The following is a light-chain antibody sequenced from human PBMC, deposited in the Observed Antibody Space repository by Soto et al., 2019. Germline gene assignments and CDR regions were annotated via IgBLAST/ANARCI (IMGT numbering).Light chain of an antibody. CDR1: SSNIGNNF. Sequence: QSVLTQPPSMSAAARQKVTISCAGSSSNIGNNFVSWYQQFPGTAPKLLIFDNGQRPSGIPDRFFGAKSGSSATLSITGPQTGDEAIYYCATWDTKLNGVVFGGGTKLTVL. CDR3: ATWDTKLNGVV. V-gene: IGLV1-51*01. CDR2: DNG. J-gene: IGLJ2*01.